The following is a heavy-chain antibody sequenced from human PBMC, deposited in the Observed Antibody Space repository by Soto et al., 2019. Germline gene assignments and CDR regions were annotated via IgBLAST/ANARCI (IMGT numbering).Heavy chain of an antibody. CDR3: AKDPISSSWWAYFDY. Sequence: EVQLLESGGGLVQPGGSLRLSCAASGFTFSSYAMSWVRQAPGKGLEWVSAISGSGGSTYYADSVKGRFTISRDNSKNTLDLQMNSLRAEDTAVYYCAKDPISSSWWAYFDYWGQGTLVTVSS. CDR2: ISGSGGST. CDR1: GFTFSSYA. J-gene: IGHJ4*02. V-gene: IGHV3-23*01. D-gene: IGHD6-13*01.